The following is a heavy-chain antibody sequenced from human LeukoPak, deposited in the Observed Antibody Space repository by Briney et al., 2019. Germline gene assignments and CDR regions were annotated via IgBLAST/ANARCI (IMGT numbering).Heavy chain of an antibody. CDR1: GFTFNSYW. CDR2: IKRDGSEK. Sequence: GGSLRLSCAASGFTFNSYWMNWVRQAPGKGLEWVANIKRDGSEKYYVDSVKGRFTISRDNAKNSLYLQMNSLRDEDTAVYYCARIPGGYYYAMDVWGQGTTVTVSS. D-gene: IGHD3-16*01. J-gene: IGHJ6*02. CDR3: ARIPGGYYYAMDV. V-gene: IGHV3-7*01.